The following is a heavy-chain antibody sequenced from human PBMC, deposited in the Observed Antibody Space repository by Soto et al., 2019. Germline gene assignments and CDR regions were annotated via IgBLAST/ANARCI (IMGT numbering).Heavy chain of an antibody. V-gene: IGHV3-30-3*01. CDR3: ARDPRIYSSGWYGNFDY. CDR2: ISYDGSNK. J-gene: IGHJ4*02. D-gene: IGHD6-19*01. Sequence: QVQLVESGGGVVQPGRSLRLSCAASGFTFSSYAMHWVRQAPGKGLEWVAVISYDGSNKYYADSVKGRFTISRDNSKNTLYLQMNSLSAEDTAVYYCARDPRIYSSGWYGNFDYWGQGTLVTVSS. CDR1: GFTFSSYA.